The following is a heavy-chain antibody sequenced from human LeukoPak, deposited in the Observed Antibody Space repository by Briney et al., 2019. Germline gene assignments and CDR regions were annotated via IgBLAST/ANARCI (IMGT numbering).Heavy chain of an antibody. D-gene: IGHD5-12*01. J-gene: IGHJ4*02. CDR1: GGSISSYY. Sequence: SETLSLTCTVSGGSISSYYWSWIRQPPGKGLEWIGYIYYSGSTNYNPSLKSRVTISVDTSKNQFSLKLSSVTAADTAVYYCAAMTVATPLVFPYWGQGTLVTVSS. V-gene: IGHV4-59*01. CDR2: IYYSGST. CDR3: AAMTVATPLVFPY.